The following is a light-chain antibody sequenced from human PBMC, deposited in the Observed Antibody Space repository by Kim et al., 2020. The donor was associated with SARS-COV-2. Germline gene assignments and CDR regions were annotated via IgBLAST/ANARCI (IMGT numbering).Light chain of an antibody. Sequence: QSALTQPASVSGSPGQSITISCTGTSSDVGGYNLVSWYQQYADKAPRLIIYDVSKRPSGVSNRFSGSKSGNTASLTISGLQAEDEADYYCTSYTTSITWVFGGGTQLTVL. CDR2: DVS. CDR1: SSDVGGYNL. J-gene: IGLJ3*02. CDR3: TSYTTSITWV. V-gene: IGLV2-14*03.